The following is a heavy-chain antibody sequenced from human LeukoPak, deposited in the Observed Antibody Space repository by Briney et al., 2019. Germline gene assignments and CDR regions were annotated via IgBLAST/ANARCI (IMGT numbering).Heavy chain of an antibody. V-gene: IGHV3-7*01. CDR3: ARDGWSYDLS. CDR1: GFTFSSHW. J-gene: IGHJ5*02. CDR2: IKQDGSVI. D-gene: IGHD3-10*01. Sequence: GGSLRLSCAASGFTFSSHWMSWVRQAPGKGLEWVTNIKQDGSVIYYVDSVKGRFTISRDNAKNSLYLQMNSLRAEDTAVYYCARDGWSYDLSWGQGTLVTVSS.